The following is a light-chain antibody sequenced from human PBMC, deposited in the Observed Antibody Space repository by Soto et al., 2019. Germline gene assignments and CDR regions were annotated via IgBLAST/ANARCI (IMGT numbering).Light chain of an antibody. Sequence: QSVLTQPPSVSGAPGQRVTISCTGSSSNIGANYGVHWYQHLPGTAPKLLISGDSNRPSGVPDRFSGSKSGTSASLGITGLQAEDEADYYCQSYDSSLRGWVFGGGTKLTAL. V-gene: IGLV1-40*01. CDR2: GDS. J-gene: IGLJ3*02. CDR3: QSYDSSLRGWV. CDR1: SSNIGANYG.